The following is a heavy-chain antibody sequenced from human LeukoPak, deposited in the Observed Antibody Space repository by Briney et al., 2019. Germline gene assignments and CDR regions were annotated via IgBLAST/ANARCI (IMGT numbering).Heavy chain of an antibody. Sequence: PGGSLRLSCAASGFPFSIYWMTWVRQAPGEGLEWVANIKPDGSDKYYVDSVKGRFTISRDNAKASVYLQMNSLTGADMAVYYCARTLDTRLVRAFDIWGQGTTVTVSS. V-gene: IGHV3-7*01. CDR3: ARTLDTRLVRAFDI. CDR1: GFPFSIYW. D-gene: IGHD3-16*01. CDR2: IKPDGSDK. J-gene: IGHJ3*02.